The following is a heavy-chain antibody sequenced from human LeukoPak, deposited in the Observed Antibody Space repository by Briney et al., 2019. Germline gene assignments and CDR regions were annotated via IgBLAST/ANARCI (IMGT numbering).Heavy chain of an antibody. CDR2: MNPNSGGT. V-gene: IGHV1-2*02. J-gene: IGHJ4*02. Sequence: ASVKVSCKASGYTFTSYDINWVRQATGQGLEWMGWMNPNSGGTNYAQKFQGRVTMTRDTSISAAYMELSRLRSDDTAVYYCARGGPRGYSYGYPDYWGQGTLGTVSS. D-gene: IGHD5-18*01. CDR1: GYTFTSYD. CDR3: ARGGPRGYSYGYPDY.